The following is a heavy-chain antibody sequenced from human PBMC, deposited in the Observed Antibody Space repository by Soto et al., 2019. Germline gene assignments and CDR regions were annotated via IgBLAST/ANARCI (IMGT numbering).Heavy chain of an antibody. J-gene: IGHJ6*02. Sequence: SETLSLTCVVSNFSISSAYYWAWIRQPRGKGLEWIASVYHTGNTYFNPSLKSRVTISVDTSKNQFSLRLRSVTAADTAIYYCARDRIVTKPPAPYYLYYGVDVWGQGTTVTVSS. CDR2: VYHTGNT. CDR3: ARDRIVTKPPAPYYLYYGVDV. V-gene: IGHV4-38-2*02. D-gene: IGHD3-22*01. CDR1: NFSISSAYY.